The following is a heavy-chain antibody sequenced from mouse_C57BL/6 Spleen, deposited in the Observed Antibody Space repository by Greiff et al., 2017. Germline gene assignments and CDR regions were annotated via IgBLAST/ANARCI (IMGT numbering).Heavy chain of an antibody. J-gene: IGHJ3*01. Sequence: EVQLQQSGAELVKPGASVKLSCTASGFNFKDYYMHWVKQRTEQGLEWIGWIAPEYGATKYASKFNGKSTITADTSSNTDFLQLSSLTSEDTAVYYCAIDYGSTCFAYWGQGTLLTVSA. D-gene: IGHD1-1*01. CDR2: IAPEYGAT. V-gene: IGHV14-2*01. CDR1: GFNFKDYY. CDR3: AIDYGSTCFAY.